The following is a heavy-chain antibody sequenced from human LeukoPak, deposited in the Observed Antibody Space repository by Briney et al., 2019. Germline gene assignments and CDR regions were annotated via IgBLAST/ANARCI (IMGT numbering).Heavy chain of an antibody. CDR1: GFTFSSYE. V-gene: IGHV3-48*03. Sequence: GGSLRLSCAASGFTFSSYEMNWVRQAPGKGLEWVSYISSSGSTIYYADSVKGRFTISRDNAKNSLSLQMNSLRAEDTAVYYCARDITSGYYYFDYWGQGTLVTVSS. CDR3: ARDITSGYYYFDY. CDR2: ISSSGSTI. D-gene: IGHD3-22*01. J-gene: IGHJ4*02.